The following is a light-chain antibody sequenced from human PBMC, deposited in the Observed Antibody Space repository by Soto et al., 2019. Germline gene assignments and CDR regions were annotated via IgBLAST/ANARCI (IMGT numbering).Light chain of an antibody. CDR2: HAS. Sequence: DIQMTQSPSTLSASIGYRVTITCRASQTINNWLAWYQQKPGKAPNLLIYHASNLETGVPSRFSGSAFGTEFTLTISSLQPDDFATYFCQHYNSYPWTFGQGTKVDIK. CDR3: QHYNSYPWT. V-gene: IGKV1-5*01. J-gene: IGKJ1*01. CDR1: QTINNW.